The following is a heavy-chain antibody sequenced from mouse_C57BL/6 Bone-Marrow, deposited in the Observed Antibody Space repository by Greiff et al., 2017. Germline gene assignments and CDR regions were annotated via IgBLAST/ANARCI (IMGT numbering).Heavy chain of an antibody. D-gene: IGHD2-1*01. CDR3: ARIYYGNYEGLDY. J-gene: IGHJ2*01. V-gene: IGHV1-81*01. CDR2: IYPRSGNT. Sequence: QVHVKQSGAELARPGASVKLSCKASGYTFTSYGISWVKQRTGQGLEWIGEIYPRSGNTSYNEKFKGKATLTADKSSSTAYMELRSLTSEDSAVYFCARIYYGNYEGLDYWGQGTTLTVSS. CDR1: GYTFTSYG.